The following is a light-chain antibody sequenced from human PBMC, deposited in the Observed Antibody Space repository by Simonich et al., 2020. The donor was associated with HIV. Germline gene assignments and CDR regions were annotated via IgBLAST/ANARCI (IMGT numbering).Light chain of an antibody. J-gene: IGKJ2*01. CDR2: VAS. CDR1: QSISTY. Sequence: DIQMHQFPSSLSASVGDRFTITCRDSQSISTYLHWYQRKPRKAPKLLIYVASSLQIGVPSRFSGSGSGTEFTLTISSLQPDDFATYYCQQYHIYPYTFGQGTKLESK. CDR3: QQYHIYPYT. V-gene: IGKV1-16*01.